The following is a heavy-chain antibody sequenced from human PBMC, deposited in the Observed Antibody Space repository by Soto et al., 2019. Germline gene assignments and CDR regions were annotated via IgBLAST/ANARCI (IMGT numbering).Heavy chain of an antibody. CDR1: GASISGFY. V-gene: IGHV4-4*07. D-gene: IGHD1-1*01. CDR3: VRDGTKTLRDWFDP. J-gene: IGHJ5*02. CDR2: IYATGTT. Sequence: TLSLTCTVSGASISGFYWSWIRKSAGKGLEWIGRIYATGTTDYNPSLKSRVMMSVDTSKKQFSLKLRSVTAADTAVYYCVRDGTKTLRDWFDPWGQGISVTVSS.